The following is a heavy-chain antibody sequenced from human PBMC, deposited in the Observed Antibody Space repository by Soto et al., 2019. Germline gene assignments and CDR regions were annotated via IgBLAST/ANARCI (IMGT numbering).Heavy chain of an antibody. CDR3: ARATGGAFKGAFDI. CDR2: IWYDGSNK. J-gene: IGHJ3*02. D-gene: IGHD2-15*01. V-gene: IGHV3-33*01. Sequence: QVQLVESGGGVVQPGRSLRLSCAASGFTFSSYGMHWVRQAPGKGLEWVAVIWYDGSNKYYADSVKGRFTISRDNSKNTLYLQMNSLRAEDTAVYYCARATGGAFKGAFDIWGQGTMVTVSS. CDR1: GFTFSSYG.